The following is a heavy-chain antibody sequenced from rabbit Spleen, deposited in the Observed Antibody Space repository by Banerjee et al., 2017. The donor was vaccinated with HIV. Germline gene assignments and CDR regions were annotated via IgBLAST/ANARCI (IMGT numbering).Heavy chain of an antibody. J-gene: IGHJ3*01. Sequence: QLKETGGGLVQPGGSLTLSCKASGFAFTTCYMSWVRQAPGKGLEWIGSIDPVFGIANYASWVNGRFTISRDNAQNTVDLQINSLTAADTATYFCARDYNSGWDLWGQGTLVTVS. CDR1: GFAFTTCY. CDR2: IDPVFGIA. CDR3: ARDYNSGWDL. D-gene: IGHD4-1*01. V-gene: IGHV1S7*01.